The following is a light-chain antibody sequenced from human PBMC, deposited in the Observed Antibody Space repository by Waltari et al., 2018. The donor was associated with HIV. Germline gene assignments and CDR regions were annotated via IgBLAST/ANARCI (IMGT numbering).Light chain of an antibody. CDR2: EVF. CDR1: SSDVGGYNY. V-gene: IGLV2-8*01. J-gene: IGLJ2*01. CDR3: TSYAGSNNVV. Sequence: QSALTQPPSASGSPGQSVTISCTGKSSDVGGYNYVSWYQQHPGKAPKLMMYEVFTRPSGVPDRFSGSKSGNTASLTVSGLQAEDEADYYCTSYAGSNNVVFGGGTKLTVL.